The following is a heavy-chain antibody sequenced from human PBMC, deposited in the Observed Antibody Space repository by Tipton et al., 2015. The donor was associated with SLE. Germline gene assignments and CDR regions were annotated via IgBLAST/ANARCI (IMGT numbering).Heavy chain of an antibody. V-gene: IGHV3-30*02. CDR2: IRYDGSNK. D-gene: IGHD3-3*01. Sequence: SLRLSCAASGFTFSSYGMHWVRQAPGKGLEWVAFIRYDGSNKYYADSVKGRFTISRDNSKNTLYLQMNSLRAEDTAVYYCAKEVRFLESYYGMDVWGQGTTVTVSS. CDR1: GFTFSSYG. CDR3: AKEVRFLESYYGMDV. J-gene: IGHJ6*02.